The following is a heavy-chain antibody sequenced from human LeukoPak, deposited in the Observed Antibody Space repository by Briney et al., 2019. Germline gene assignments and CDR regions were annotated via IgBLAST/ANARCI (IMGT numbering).Heavy chain of an antibody. J-gene: IGHJ3*02. V-gene: IGHV3-23*01. CDR2: ISGSGGST. CDR3: AKVLSTEWELLGSWAFDI. CDR1: GFTFSSYA. D-gene: IGHD1-26*01. Sequence: PGGSLRLSCAASGFTFSSYAMSWVRQAPGKGLEWVSAISGSGGSTYYADSVKGRFTISRDNSKNTLYLQMNSLRAEDTAVYYCAKVLSTEWELLGSWAFDIWGQGTMVTVSS.